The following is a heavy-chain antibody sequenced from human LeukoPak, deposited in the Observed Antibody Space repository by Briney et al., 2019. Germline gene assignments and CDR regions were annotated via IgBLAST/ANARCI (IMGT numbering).Heavy chain of an antibody. CDR2: INHSGST. CDR3: ARGAMVRETFDY. Sequence: PSETLSLTCAVYGGSFSGYYWSWIRQPPGKGLEWIGEINHSGSTNYNPSLKSRVTISVDTSKNQFSLKLSSVTAADTAVYYCARGAMVRETFDYWGQGTLVTVSS. J-gene: IGHJ4*02. CDR1: GGSFSGYY. D-gene: IGHD3-10*01. V-gene: IGHV4-34*01.